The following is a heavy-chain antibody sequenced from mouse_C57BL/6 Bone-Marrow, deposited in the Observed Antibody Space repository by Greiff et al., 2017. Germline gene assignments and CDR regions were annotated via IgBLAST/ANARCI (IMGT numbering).Heavy chain of an antibody. CDR1: GFTFSSYA. V-gene: IGHV5-4*01. CDR2: ISDGGSYT. D-gene: IGHD3-2*02. J-gene: IGHJ2*01. CDR3: ARDRGQLRLNYFDY. Sequence: EVKLVESGGGLVQPGGSLKLSYAASGFTFSSYAMSWVRQTPEKRLEWVATISDGGSYTYYPDNVKGRFTISRDNAKNNLYLQMSHLKSENTAMYYCARDRGQLRLNYFDYWGQGTTLTVSS.